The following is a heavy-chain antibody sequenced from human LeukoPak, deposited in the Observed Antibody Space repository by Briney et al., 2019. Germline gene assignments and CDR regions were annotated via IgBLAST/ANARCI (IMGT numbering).Heavy chain of an antibody. Sequence: SETLSLTCAVYGGSFSGYYWSWIRQPPGKGLEWIGEINHSGSTNYNPSLKSRVTISVDTSKNQFSLKLSSVTAADTAVYYWARKSSGMDVWGKGPRSPSPQ. V-gene: IGHV4-34*01. CDR3: ARKSSGMDV. D-gene: IGHD6-6*01. J-gene: IGHJ6*04. CDR2: INHSGST. CDR1: GGSFSGYY.